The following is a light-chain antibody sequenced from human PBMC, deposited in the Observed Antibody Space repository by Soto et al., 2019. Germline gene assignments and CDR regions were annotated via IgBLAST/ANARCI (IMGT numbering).Light chain of an antibody. CDR1: TGDIGTYDH. V-gene: IGLV2-8*01. J-gene: IGLJ2*01. CDR3: SSYAGTNTVI. Sequence: QSVLTQPPSASGSPGQSVTISCAGSTGDIGTYDHVSWYQQHPGKAPKLLIYDVTKRPPGVPARFSGSKYANTASLTISCLRADDEADYSSSSYAGTNTVIFVGGTKVTVL. CDR2: DVT.